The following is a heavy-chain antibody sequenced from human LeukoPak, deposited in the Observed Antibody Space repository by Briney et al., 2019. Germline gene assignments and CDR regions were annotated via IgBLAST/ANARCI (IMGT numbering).Heavy chain of an antibody. J-gene: IGHJ4*02. CDR3: ARIAYCGGDCYTTYFDY. Sequence: ASVKVSCKASGYTFTSYGISWVRQAPGQGLGWMGWISAYSGNINYAQKLQGRVTMTTDTSTSTAYMELRSLRSDDTAVYYCARIAYCGGDCYTTYFDYWGQGTLVTVSS. CDR2: ISAYSGNI. V-gene: IGHV1-18*01. CDR1: GYTFTSYG. D-gene: IGHD2-21*01.